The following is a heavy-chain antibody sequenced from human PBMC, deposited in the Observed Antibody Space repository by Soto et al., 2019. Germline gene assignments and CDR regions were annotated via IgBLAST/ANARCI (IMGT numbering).Heavy chain of an antibody. J-gene: IGHJ3*02. CDR1: GATLNSFINYG. V-gene: IGHV1-69*12. Sequence: QVQLVQSGAEVKKPGSSVRVSCKASGATLNSFINYGITWVRQAPGQGLGYVGGIIPVFGAANHAQKFQGRVTISADESTRTEKMELGSLRSNDTAVYYCAGGAATKILMLEYDALEIWGQGTRVTVSS. CDR2: IIPVFGAA. D-gene: IGHD3-16*01. CDR3: AGGAATKILMLEYDALEI.